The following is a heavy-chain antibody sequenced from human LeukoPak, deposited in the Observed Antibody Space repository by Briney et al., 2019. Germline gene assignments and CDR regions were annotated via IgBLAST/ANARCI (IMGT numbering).Heavy chain of an antibody. Sequence: ASVKVSCKASGGTFSSYAISWVRQAPGQGLEWMGWINPNSGGTNYAQKFQGRVTMTRDTSISTAYMELSRLRSDDTAVYYCARPYYYGSGSPFDYWGQGTLVTVSS. J-gene: IGHJ4*02. CDR1: GGTFSSYA. CDR3: ARPYYYGSGSPFDY. D-gene: IGHD3-10*01. CDR2: INPNSGGT. V-gene: IGHV1-2*02.